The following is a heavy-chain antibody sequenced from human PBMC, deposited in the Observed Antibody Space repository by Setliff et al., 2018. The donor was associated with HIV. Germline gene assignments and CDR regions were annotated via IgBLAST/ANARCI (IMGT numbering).Heavy chain of an antibody. CDR1: GFTFYNYA. J-gene: IGHJ5*02. V-gene: IGHV3-23*01. CDR2: ILGGENDPT. CDR3: VKGQGFCSMTSCALDWFGP. D-gene: IGHD2-2*01. Sequence: PGESLKISCAASGFTFYNYAMYWVRQAPGKGLEWVSGILGGENDPTYYANSVMGRFIISRDNSKNTLYLHMNSLRVEDSAIYYCVKGQGFCSMTSCALDWFGPWGQGTLVTVSS.